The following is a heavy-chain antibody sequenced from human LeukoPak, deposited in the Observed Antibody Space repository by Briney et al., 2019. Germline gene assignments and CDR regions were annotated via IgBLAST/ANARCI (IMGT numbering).Heavy chain of an antibody. J-gene: IGHJ6*02. CDR2: INPNTGVT. CDR3: ARDRTTVTTGYYGMDV. Sequence: ASVKLSCKASGYTFTGYYMHWVRQAPGQGLEWMGWINPNTGVTNYAQKFQGRVTLTRDTSIITAYMELTRLRSDDTAVYYCARDRTTVTTGYYGMDVWGQGTTVTVSS. D-gene: IGHD4-17*01. V-gene: IGHV1-2*02. CDR1: GYTFTGYY.